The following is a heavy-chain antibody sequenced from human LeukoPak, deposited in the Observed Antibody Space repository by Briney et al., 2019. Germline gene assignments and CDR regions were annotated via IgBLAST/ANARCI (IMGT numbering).Heavy chain of an antibody. D-gene: IGHD6-6*01. CDR1: GYTFTSYG. Sequence: ASVKVSCKASGYTFTSYGISWVRQAPGQGLEWMGWISAYNGNTNYAQKLQGRVTMTTDTSTSTAYMELSSLRSEDTAVYYCARRFSSSSYFVAFDIWGQGTLVTVSS. CDR3: ARRFSSSSYFVAFDI. CDR2: ISAYNGNT. J-gene: IGHJ3*02. V-gene: IGHV1-18*01.